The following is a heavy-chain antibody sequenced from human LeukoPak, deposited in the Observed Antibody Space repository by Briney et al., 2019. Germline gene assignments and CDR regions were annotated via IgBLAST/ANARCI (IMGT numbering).Heavy chain of an antibody. D-gene: IGHD2-15*01. Sequence: ASVKVSCKASGYTFTSYGISWVRQAPGQGLQWMGWIIPYNGNTNYAQKLQGRVTMTTDTSTSTAYMELRSLRSDDTAVYYCARGEWGYVTGPLDYWGQGTLVTVSS. V-gene: IGHV1-18*01. J-gene: IGHJ4*02. CDR2: IIPYNGNT. CDR1: GYTFTSYG. CDR3: ARGEWGYVTGPLDY.